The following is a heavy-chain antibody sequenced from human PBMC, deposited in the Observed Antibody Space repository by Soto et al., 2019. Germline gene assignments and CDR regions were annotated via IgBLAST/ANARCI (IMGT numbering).Heavy chain of an antibody. V-gene: IGHV1-3*01. CDR2: INAGNGNT. Sequence: ASVKVSCKASGYTFTSYAMHWVRQAPGQRLEWMGWINAGNGNTKYSQKFQGRVTITRDTSASTAYMELSSLRSDDTAVYYCVGDFWSGYYPRWFDPWGQGTLVTVSS. J-gene: IGHJ5*02. CDR1: GYTFTSYA. CDR3: VGDFWSGYYPRWFDP. D-gene: IGHD3-3*01.